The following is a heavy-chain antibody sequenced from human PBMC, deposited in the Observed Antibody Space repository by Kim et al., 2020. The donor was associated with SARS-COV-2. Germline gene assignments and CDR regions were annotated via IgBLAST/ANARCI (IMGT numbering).Heavy chain of an antibody. CDR3: ASAGRGGYIFDF. J-gene: IGHJ4*02. Sequence: SETLSLTCTVSGGSISSSSYYWGLIRQPPGKGPEWIGNIYYSGTSYYNASLKSRVTISVDTSKNQVSLKLTSVTAADTAVYYCASAGRGGYIFDFWGQGILVTVSS. V-gene: IGHV4-39*01. CDR2: IYYSGTS. D-gene: IGHD5-12*01. CDR1: GGSISSSSYY.